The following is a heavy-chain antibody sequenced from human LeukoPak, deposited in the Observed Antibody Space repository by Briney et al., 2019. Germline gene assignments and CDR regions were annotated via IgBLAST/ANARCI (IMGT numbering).Heavy chain of an antibody. J-gene: IGHJ3*02. CDR1: GSRFTSYW. Sequence: GESLKISCKGSGSRFTSYWIGWVRQMPGKGLEWMGIIYPGDSDTRYSPSFQGQVTISADKSISTAYLQWSSLKASDTAMYYCARFQIMIGDAFDIWGQGTMVTVSS. V-gene: IGHV5-51*01. CDR3: ARFQIMIGDAFDI. CDR2: IYPGDSDT. D-gene: IGHD3-16*01.